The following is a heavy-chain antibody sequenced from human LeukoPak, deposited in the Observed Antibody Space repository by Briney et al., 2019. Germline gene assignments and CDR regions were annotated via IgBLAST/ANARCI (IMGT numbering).Heavy chain of an antibody. Sequence: SETLSLTCAVSGGSISSGGYSWSWIRQPPRKRLEWIGYIYHSGSNYYNPSLKSRVTISVDMSKNQFALKLSSVTAADTAVYYCARVVRQQLAFDYWGQGTLVTVSS. CDR2: IYHSGSN. CDR1: GGSISSGGYS. CDR3: ARVVRQQLAFDY. D-gene: IGHD6-13*01. J-gene: IGHJ4*02. V-gene: IGHV4-30-2*01.